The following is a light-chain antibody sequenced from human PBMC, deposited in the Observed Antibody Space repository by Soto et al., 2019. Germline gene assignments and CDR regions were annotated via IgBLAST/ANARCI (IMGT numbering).Light chain of an antibody. CDR1: SSDVGSYNL. J-gene: IGLJ1*01. CDR2: EGS. V-gene: IGLV2-23*01. CDR3: CSYAGSSTYYV. Sequence: QSVRTQPASVSGSPGQSITISCTGTSSDVGSYNLVSWYQQHPGKAPKLMMYEGSKRPSGVSNRFSGSKSGNTASLTISGLQAEDEADYYCCSYAGSSTYYVFGTGTKVTVL.